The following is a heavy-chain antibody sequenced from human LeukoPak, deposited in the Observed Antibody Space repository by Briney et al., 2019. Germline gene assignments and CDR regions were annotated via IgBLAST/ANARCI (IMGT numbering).Heavy chain of an antibody. D-gene: IGHD1-26*01. Sequence: SVKLSCKASGGTFSSYAISWVRQAPGQGLEWMGGIIPIFGTANYAQKFQGRVTITTDESTSTAYMELSSLRSEDTAVYYCARVGGSYRNPLLDYWGQGTLVTVSS. CDR1: GGTFSSYA. J-gene: IGHJ4*02. CDR3: ARVGGSYRNPLLDY. V-gene: IGHV1-69*05. CDR2: IIPIFGTA.